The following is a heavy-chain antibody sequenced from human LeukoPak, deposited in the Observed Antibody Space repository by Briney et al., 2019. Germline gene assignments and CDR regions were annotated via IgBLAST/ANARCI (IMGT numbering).Heavy chain of an antibody. V-gene: IGHV1-2*02. CDR2: INPNSGGT. D-gene: IGHD3-16*01. CDR3: ATSYIMITSYWGKKQARRHWFDP. J-gene: IGHJ5*02. CDR1: GYTFTGYY. Sequence: ASVKVSCTASGYTFTGYYMHWVRQAPGQGLEWMGWINPNSGGTNYAQKFQGRVTMTRDTSISTAYMELSRLRSEDTAVYYCATSYIMITSYWGKKQARRHWFDPWGQGTLVTVSS.